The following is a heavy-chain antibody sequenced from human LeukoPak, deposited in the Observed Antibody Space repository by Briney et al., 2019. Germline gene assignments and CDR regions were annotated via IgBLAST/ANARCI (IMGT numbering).Heavy chain of an antibody. J-gene: IGHJ4*02. CDR3: ARSSSWRESRGGRDY. D-gene: IGHD6-13*01. Sequence: GGSLRLSCAASGFTFSNYAMSWVRQAPGKGLEWVSYISTSGSTIYYADAVKGRFTISRDNAKNSLYLQMNSLRAEDTAVYYCARSSSWRESRGGRDYWGQGTLVTVSS. V-gene: IGHV3-48*03. CDR2: ISTSGSTI. CDR1: GFTFSNYA.